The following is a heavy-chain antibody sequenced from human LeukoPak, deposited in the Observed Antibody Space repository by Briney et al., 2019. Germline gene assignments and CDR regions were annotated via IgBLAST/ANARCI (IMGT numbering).Heavy chain of an antibody. CDR1: GYTFTGYY. CDR3: ARDRYSGYDLADY. J-gene: IGHJ4*02. V-gene: IGHV1-2*02. Sequence: GASVKVSCKASGYTFTGYYMHWVRQAPGQGLEWMGWINPNSGGTNYAQKFQGRVTMTRDTSISTAYMELRSLRSDDTAVYYCARDRYSGYDLADYWGQGTLVTVSS. D-gene: IGHD5-12*01. CDR2: INPNSGGT.